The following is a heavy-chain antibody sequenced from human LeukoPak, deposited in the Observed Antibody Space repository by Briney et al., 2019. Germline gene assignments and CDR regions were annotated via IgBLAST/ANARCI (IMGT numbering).Heavy chain of an antibody. V-gene: IGHV1-2*02. CDR2: INPNSGGT. J-gene: IGHJ4*02. D-gene: IGHD2-15*01. Sequence: GPSVKVSCKASGYTFTGYYMHWVRQAPGQGREWMGWINPNSGGTNYAQKFRGRVTMTRDTSISTAYMELSRLRSDDTAVYYCARYCSGGSCYSTRRAFDYWGQGTLVTVSS. CDR3: ARYCSGGSCYSTRRAFDY. CDR1: GYTFTGYY.